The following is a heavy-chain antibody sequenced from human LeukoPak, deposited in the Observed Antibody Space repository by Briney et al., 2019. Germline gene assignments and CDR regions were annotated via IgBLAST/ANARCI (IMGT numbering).Heavy chain of an antibody. Sequence: SETLSLTCTVSGGSISSSSYYWGWIRQPPGKGLEWIGSIDYSGSIYYNPSLRSRVTISADTSQNQFSLKLSSVTAADTAVYYCARRGGSGIRGDYYFDYWGQGTLVTVSS. CDR3: ARRGGSGIRGDYYFDY. CDR1: GGSISSSSYY. V-gene: IGHV4-39*01. D-gene: IGHD3-10*01. CDR2: IDYSGSI. J-gene: IGHJ4*02.